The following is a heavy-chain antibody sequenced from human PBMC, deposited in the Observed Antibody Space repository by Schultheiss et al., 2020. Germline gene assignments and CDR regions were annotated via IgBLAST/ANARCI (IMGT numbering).Heavy chain of an antibody. V-gene: IGHV3-15*01. D-gene: IGHD5-24*01. CDR1: GFTFSNAW. CDR2: IKSKTDGGTT. Sequence: GGSLRLSCAASGFTFSNAWMSWVRQAPGKGLEWVGRIKSKTDGGTTDYAAPVKGRFTISRDDSKNTLYLQMNSLRAEDTAVYYCAKSASRDGYNTFDYWGQGTLVTVSS. J-gene: IGHJ4*02. CDR3: AKSASRDGYNTFDY.